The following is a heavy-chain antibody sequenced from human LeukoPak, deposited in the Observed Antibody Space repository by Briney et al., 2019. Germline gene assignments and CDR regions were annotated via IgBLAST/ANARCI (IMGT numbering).Heavy chain of an antibody. CDR2: INPNSGGT. CDR3: ARDKYQYCSGGSCHYFDY. D-gene: IGHD2-15*01. V-gene: IGHV1-2*02. CDR1: GYTFTGYY. Sequence: GASVKVSCKASGYTFTGYYMHWVRQAPGQGLEWMGWINPNSGGTNYAQKFQGRVTMTRDTSISTAYMELSRLRSDDTAVYYCARDKYQYCSGGSCHYFDYWGQGTLVTVSS. J-gene: IGHJ4*02.